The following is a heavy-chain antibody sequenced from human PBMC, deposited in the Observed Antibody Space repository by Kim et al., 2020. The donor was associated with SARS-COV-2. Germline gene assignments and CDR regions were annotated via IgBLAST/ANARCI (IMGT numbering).Heavy chain of an antibody. CDR1: GGTFSSYA. Sequence: SVKVSCKASGGTFSSYAISWVRQAPGQGLEWMGGIIPIFGTANYAQKFQGRVTITADESTSTAYMELSSLRSEDTAVYYCAREDWATYYYDSSGYYQPNWFDPWGQGTLVTVSS. D-gene: IGHD3-22*01. V-gene: IGHV1-69*13. CDR3: AREDWATYYYDSSGYYQPNWFDP. J-gene: IGHJ5*02. CDR2: IIPIFGTA.